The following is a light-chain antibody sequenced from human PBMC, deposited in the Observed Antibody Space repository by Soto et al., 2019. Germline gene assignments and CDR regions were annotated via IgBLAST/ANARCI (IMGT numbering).Light chain of an antibody. Sequence: EFVLTQSPDTLSLSPGERATLSCRASQSVTNSYLAWYQQKPGQAPRLLIYGVSSRAPGIPDRFSGSGSGTDFTLTISRLEPGDFAVYYCQQYSISPPVTFGQGTRLEIK. V-gene: IGKV3-20*01. J-gene: IGKJ5*01. CDR1: QSVTNSY. CDR2: GVS. CDR3: QQYSISPPVT.